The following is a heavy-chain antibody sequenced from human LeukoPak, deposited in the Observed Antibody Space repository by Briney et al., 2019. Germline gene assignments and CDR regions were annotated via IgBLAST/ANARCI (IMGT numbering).Heavy chain of an antibody. CDR3: ARGAAMVDY. CDR2: IYYSGST. D-gene: IGHD5-18*01. CDR1: GGSISSYY. J-gene: IGHJ4*02. Sequence: TSETLSLTRTVSGGSISSYYWSWIRQPPGKGLEWIGYIYYSGSTNYNPSLKSRVTISLDTSKNQFSLKVSSVTAADTAVYYFARGAAMVDYWGQGTLVTVSS. V-gene: IGHV4-59*01.